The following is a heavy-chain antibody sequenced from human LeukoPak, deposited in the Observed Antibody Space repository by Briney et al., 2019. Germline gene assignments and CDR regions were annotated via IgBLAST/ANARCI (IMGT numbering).Heavy chain of an antibody. D-gene: IGHD3-9*01. J-gene: IGHJ5*02. CDR3: ARDGTYYDILTGWNWFDP. Sequence: SSETLSLTCTVSGGSISSYYWSWIRQPPGKGLEWIGYIYYSGSTNYNPSLKSRVTISVDTSKNQFSLKLSSVTAADTAVYYCARDGTYYDILTGWNWFDPWGQGTLVTVSS. CDR2: IYYSGST. V-gene: IGHV4-59*01. CDR1: GGSISSYY.